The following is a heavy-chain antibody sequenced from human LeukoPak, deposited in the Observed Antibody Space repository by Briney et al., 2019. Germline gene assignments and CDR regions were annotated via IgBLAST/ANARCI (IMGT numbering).Heavy chain of an antibody. CDR2: IYYSVNT. CDR3: ASGASETDY. Sequence: PSETLSLTRTVSGGSISSSSYYWGWIRQPPGKGLEWIGSIYYSVNTYYNPSLKSRVTISVDTSKNQFSLKLSSVTAADTAVYYCASGASETDYWGQGTLVTVSS. J-gene: IGHJ4*02. CDR1: GGSISSSSYY. V-gene: IGHV4-39*01. D-gene: IGHD1-14*01.